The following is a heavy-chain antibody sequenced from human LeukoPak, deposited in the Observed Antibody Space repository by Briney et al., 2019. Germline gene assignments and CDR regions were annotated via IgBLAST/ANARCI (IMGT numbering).Heavy chain of an antibody. J-gene: IGHJ4*02. V-gene: IGHV1-18*01. CDR2: ISAYNGNT. CDR1: GYTFTSYG. CDR3: ARDTIFGVVPDY. D-gene: IGHD3-3*01. Sequence: ASVRVSCKASGYTFTSYGISWVRQAPGQGLEWMGWISAYNGNTNYAQKLQGRVTMTTDTSTSTAYMELRSLRSDDTAVYYCARDTIFGVVPDYWGQGTLVTVSS.